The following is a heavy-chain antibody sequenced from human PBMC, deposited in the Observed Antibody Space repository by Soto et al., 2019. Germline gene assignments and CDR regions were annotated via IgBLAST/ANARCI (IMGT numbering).Heavy chain of an antibody. D-gene: IGHD6-19*01. J-gene: IGHJ5*02. V-gene: IGHV3-23*01. CDR1: GFTFSSYA. CDR3: ARRGSGGHYDQ. Sequence: EVQLLESGGGLVQPGGSLRLSCAASGFTFSSYAMRWVRQAPVKGLEWVSAISGSGGSTYYADSVKGRFTISRDNSKNKLDSQMNRLGAEDPAVYYCARRGSGGHYDQWGQGTLVTVSS. CDR2: ISGSGGST.